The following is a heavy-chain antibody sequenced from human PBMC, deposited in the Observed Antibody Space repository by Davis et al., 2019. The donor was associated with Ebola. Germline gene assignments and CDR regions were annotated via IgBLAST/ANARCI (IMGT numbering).Heavy chain of an antibody. CDR1: GFTFSSYW. J-gene: IGHJ4*02. CDR2: INSDGSST. V-gene: IGHV3-74*01. CDR3: ARLVTMIGRRALYYFDY. Sequence: GESLKISCAASGFTFSSYWMHWVRQAPGKGLVWVSRINSDGSSTSYADSVKGRFTISRDNAKNTLYLQMNSLRAEDTAVYYCARLVTMIGRRALYYFDYWGQGTLVTVSS. D-gene: IGHD3-22*01.